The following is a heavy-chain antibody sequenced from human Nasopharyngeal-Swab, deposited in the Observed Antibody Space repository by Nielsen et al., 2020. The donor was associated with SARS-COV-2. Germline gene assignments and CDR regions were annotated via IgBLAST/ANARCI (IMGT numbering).Heavy chain of an antibody. V-gene: IGHV5-51*01. Sequence: KVSCKVSGYIFASYWLGWVRQMPGKGLEWMGIIYPGDSDTRYSPSFQGQVTISADKSISTAYLQWSSLKASDTAIYYCARQEGYWPEYFQHWGQGTLVTVSS. J-gene: IGHJ1*01. D-gene: IGHD1-26*01. CDR2: IYPGDSDT. CDR3: ARQEGYWPEYFQH. CDR1: GYIFASYW.